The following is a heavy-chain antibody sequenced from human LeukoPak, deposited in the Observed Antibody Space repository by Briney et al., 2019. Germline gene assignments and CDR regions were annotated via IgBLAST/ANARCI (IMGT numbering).Heavy chain of an antibody. V-gene: IGHV1-18*01. Sequence: ASVKVSCKASGYTFTSYGISWVRQAPGQGLEWMGWISAYNGNTNYAQKLQGRVTMTTDTSTSTAYMELRSLRSDDTAVYYCASRDPYYYDSSGYLDAFDIWGQGTVVTVSS. CDR1: GYTFTSYG. D-gene: IGHD3-22*01. CDR2: ISAYNGNT. J-gene: IGHJ3*02. CDR3: ASRDPYYYDSSGYLDAFDI.